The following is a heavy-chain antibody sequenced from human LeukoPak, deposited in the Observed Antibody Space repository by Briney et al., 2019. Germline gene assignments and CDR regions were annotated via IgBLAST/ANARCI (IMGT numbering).Heavy chain of an antibody. V-gene: IGHV1-2*02. CDR3: ARGFKRQQLVLGY. CDR2: INPNSGGT. J-gene: IGHJ4*02. Sequence: ASVKASCKASGYTFTGYYMHWVRQAPGQGLEWMGWINPNSGGTNYAQKFQGRVTMTRDTSISTAYMELSRLRSDDTAVYYCARGFKRQQLVLGYWGQGTLVTVSS. CDR1: GYTFTGYY. D-gene: IGHD6-13*01.